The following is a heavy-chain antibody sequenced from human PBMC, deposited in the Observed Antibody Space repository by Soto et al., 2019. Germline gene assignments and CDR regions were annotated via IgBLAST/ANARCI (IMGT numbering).Heavy chain of an antibody. CDR3: ATLYRHSSGYNWFDP. V-gene: IGHV1-24*01. Sequence: GASVKVSCXVSGYTLTELSMHWVRQAPGKGLEWMGGFDPEDGETIYAQKFQGRVTMTEDTSTDTAYMELSSLRSEDTAVYYCATLYRHSSGYNWFDPWGQGTLVTVSS. CDR1: GYTLTELS. CDR2: FDPEDGET. J-gene: IGHJ5*02. D-gene: IGHD3-22*01.